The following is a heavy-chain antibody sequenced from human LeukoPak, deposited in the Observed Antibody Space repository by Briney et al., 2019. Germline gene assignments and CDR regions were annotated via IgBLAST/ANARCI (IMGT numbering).Heavy chain of an antibody. D-gene: IGHD1-14*01. J-gene: IGHJ4*02. CDR1: GFTFSSYA. CDR3: AKNRHRPPSDY. CDR2: ISVSGGST. V-gene: IGHV3-23*01. Sequence: GGSLRLSCAASGFTFSSYAMSWVRQAPGKGLEWVSAISVSGGSTYYADSVKGRFTISRDNSKNTLYLQMDSLRADDTAVYYCAKNRHRPPSDYWGQGTLVTVSS.